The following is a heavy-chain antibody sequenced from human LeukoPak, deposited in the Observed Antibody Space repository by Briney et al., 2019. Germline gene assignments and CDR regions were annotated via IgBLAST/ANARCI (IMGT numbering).Heavy chain of an antibody. CDR1: GFDFRTYG. CDR3: TSLDVIMADALDS. D-gene: IGHD3-9*01. CDR2: IWYDGSKE. Sequence: GGSLRLSCAASGFDFRTYGIHWVRQAPGKGLDWVAVIWYDGSKEYYADSVKGRFTISRDNSKNTLYLQMNSLRAEDTAVYYCTSLDVIMADALDSWGQGTMVTVSS. V-gene: IGHV3-33*01. J-gene: IGHJ3*01.